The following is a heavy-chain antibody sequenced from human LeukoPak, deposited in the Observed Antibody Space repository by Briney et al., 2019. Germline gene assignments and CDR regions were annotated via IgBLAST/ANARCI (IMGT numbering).Heavy chain of an antibody. D-gene: IGHD4-23*01. CDR1: GGSISSGSYY. CDR3: ASGKDPWRHSGAFDI. J-gene: IGHJ3*02. CDR2: IYTSGST. V-gene: IGHV4-61*02. Sequence: PSETLSLTCTVSGGSISSGSYYWSWIRQPAGKGLEWIGRIYTSGSTNYNPSLKSRVTISVDTSKNQFSLKLSSVTAADTAVYYCASGKDPWRHSGAFDIWGQGTMVTVSS.